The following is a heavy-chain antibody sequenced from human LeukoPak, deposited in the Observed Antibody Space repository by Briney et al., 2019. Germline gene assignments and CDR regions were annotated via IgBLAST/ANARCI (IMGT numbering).Heavy chain of an antibody. J-gene: IGHJ4*02. V-gene: IGHV1-46*01. CDR1: GYTFTSDY. D-gene: IGHD2-15*01. CDR3: AKRKVVAERYDFDY. Sequence: GSVKVSCKASGYTFTSDYMHWVRQAPGEGREWMGITSPSGSSTSYAQKIQGRATITSDTSTSTVYMELSSLRSEATAVYYGAKRKVVAERYDFDYWGQGTLVTVSS. CDR2: TSPSGSST.